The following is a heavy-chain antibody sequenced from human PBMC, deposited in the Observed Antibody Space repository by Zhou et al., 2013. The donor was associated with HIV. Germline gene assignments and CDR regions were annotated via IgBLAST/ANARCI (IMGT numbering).Heavy chain of an antibody. Sequence: QVQVVQSGAEVKKPGSSVKVSCKASGGTFSSYAISWVRQAPGQGLEWMGIINPSGGSTNYAQSFQGRVSMTRTTSTSVVSLVLRSLRSQDTAMYYCARDLNRVSMGTFDSWGQGTLVTVSS. CDR1: GGTFSSYA. CDR2: INPSGGST. V-gene: IGHV1-46*01. J-gene: IGHJ4*02. D-gene: IGHD3-10*01. CDR3: ARDLNRVSMGTFDS.